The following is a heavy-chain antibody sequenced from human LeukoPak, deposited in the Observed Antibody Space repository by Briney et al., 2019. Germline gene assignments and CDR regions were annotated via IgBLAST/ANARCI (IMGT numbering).Heavy chain of an antibody. Sequence: GGSLRLSCAASGFTFSNYWMGWVRQAPGKGLEWVANIKQDGSEIYYVDSVKGRFTISRDTAKDSLYLQMNSLRAEDTAVYYCARRAYSGNYLTFDYWGQGTLVTVSS. V-gene: IGHV3-7*01. CDR3: ARRAYSGNYLTFDY. CDR1: GFTFSNYW. D-gene: IGHD1-26*01. J-gene: IGHJ4*02. CDR2: IKQDGSEI.